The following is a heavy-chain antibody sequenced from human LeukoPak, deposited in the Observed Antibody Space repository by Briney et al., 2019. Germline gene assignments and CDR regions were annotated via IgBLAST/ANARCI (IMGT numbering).Heavy chain of an antibody. Sequence: SETLSLTCTVTGGSISSYYWSWIRQPPGKGLERIGYIYYSGSTNYNPSLKSRVTISVDTSKNQFSLKLSSVTAADTAVYYCARARSITIFGVVIPRGDYMDVWGKGTTVTVSS. V-gene: IGHV4-59*01. CDR1: GGSISSYY. D-gene: IGHD3-3*01. CDR2: IYYSGST. J-gene: IGHJ6*03. CDR3: ARARSITIFGVVIPRGDYMDV.